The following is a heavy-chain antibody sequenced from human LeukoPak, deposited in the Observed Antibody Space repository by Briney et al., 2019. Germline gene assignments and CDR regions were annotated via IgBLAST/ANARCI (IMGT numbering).Heavy chain of an antibody. CDR1: GFTFSSYG. V-gene: IGHV3-30*03. D-gene: IGHD6-13*01. J-gene: IGHJ4*02. CDR2: ISHDESRQ. Sequence: GRSLRLSCAASGFTFSSYGMHWVRQAPGKGLEWVAVISHDESRQDYADPVKGRFTISRDNSQNTLFLQMNSLRIEDTAVYYCARVVDGGSSWYSPMEYWGQGTRVTVSS. CDR3: ARVVDGGSSWYSPMEY.